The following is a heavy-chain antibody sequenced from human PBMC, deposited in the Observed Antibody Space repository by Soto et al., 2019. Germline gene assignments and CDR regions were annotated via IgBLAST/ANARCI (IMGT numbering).Heavy chain of an antibody. CDR2: INHSGSA. J-gene: IGHJ4*02. V-gene: IGHV4-34*01. D-gene: IGHD1-26*01. Sequence: QVQLQQWGAGLLKPSETLSLTCAVYGGSFNGYIWSWIRQPPGKGLQWIGQINHSGSANYNPSLRSRVTISVHTSNSQFSLELSSVTAADTAVYYCARGLISGSHYSGGWYAFDYWGQGTVVTVAS. CDR3: ARGLISGSHYSGGWYAFDY. CDR1: GGSFNGYI.